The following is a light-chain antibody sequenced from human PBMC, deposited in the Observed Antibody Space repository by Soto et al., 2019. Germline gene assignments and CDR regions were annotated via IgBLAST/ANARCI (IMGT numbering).Light chain of an antibody. CDR1: QSISSSY. CDR3: QPDYNLPIT. J-gene: IGKJ5*01. Sequence: EVVLTQSPATLSLSPGEGATLSCRVSQSISSSYLSLYQQRPGQAPRLLIYCASTRATGIPARFSGSGRGSGTDFTLTISSLQTEAFAVDYCQPDYNLPITFGQGTRLEIK. V-gene: IGKV3D-7*01. CDR2: CAS.